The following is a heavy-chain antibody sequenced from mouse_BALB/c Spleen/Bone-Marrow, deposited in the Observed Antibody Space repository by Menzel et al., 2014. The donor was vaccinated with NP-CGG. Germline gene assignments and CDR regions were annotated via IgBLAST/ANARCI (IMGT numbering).Heavy chain of an antibody. J-gene: IGHJ3*01. CDR2: IRLKSNNYAT. V-gene: IGHV6-6*02. CDR3: TSITPWFAY. Sequence: DVKLQESGGGLVQPGGSMKLSCVASGFTFSNYWMNWVRQSPEKGLEWVAEIRLKSNNYATHYAESVKGRFTISRDDSKSSVYLQMNNLRAEDTGIYYCTSITPWFAYWGQGTLVTVSA. D-gene: IGHD1-1*01. CDR1: GFTFSNYW.